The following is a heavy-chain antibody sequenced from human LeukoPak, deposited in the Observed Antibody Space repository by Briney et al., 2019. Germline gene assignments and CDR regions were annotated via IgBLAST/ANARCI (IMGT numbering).Heavy chain of an antibody. D-gene: IGHD2-21*02. CDR2: IYPGDSDT. J-gene: IGHJ4*02. CDR1: GYSFTSYW. V-gene: IGHV5-51*01. CDR3: ARRLAYCGGDCYPFDY. Sequence: GESLKISCKGSGYSFTSYWIGWVRQMPGKGLEWMGIIYPGDSDTRYSPSFQGQVTISADKSISTAYLQWSSPKASDTAMYYCARRLAYCGGDCYPFDYWGQGTLVTVSS.